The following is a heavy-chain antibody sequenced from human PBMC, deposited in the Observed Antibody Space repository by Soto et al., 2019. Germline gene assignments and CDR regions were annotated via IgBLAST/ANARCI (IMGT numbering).Heavy chain of an antibody. CDR1: GGSISSSSYY. J-gene: IGHJ6*02. CDR2: IYYSGST. V-gene: IGHV4-39*01. Sequence: QLQLQESGPGLVKPSETLSLTCTVSGGSISSSSYYWGWIRQPPGKGLEWIGSIYYSGSTYYNPSLKSRVTISVDTSKNQFSLKLSSVTAADTAVYYCARPGAPYSSGWSSDWDVWGQGTTVTVSS. D-gene: IGHD6-19*01. CDR3: ARPGAPYSSGWSSDWDV.